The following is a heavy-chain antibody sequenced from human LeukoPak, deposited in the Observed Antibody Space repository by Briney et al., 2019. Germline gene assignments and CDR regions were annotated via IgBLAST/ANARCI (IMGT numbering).Heavy chain of an antibody. CDR3: ARDLNGYNSG. J-gene: IGHJ4*02. Sequence: PGGSLRLSCAASGFTFSSYSMNWVRQAPGKGLEWVSSISSSSSYIYYADSVKGRFTISRDNAKNSLYLQMSSLRAEDTAVYYCARDLNGYNSGWGQGTLVTVSS. D-gene: IGHD5-24*01. V-gene: IGHV3-21*01. CDR2: ISSSSSYI. CDR1: GFTFSSYS.